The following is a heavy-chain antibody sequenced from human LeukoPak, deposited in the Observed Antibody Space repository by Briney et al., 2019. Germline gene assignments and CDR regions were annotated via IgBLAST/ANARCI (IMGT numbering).Heavy chain of an antibody. V-gene: IGHV3-30*18. D-gene: IGHD2-21*01. J-gene: IGHJ5*02. CDR3: AKDPTFLP. CDR2: ISYDGSNK. Sequence: PGGSLRLSCAAAGFTFSSYGMHWVRQAPGKGLEWVAVISYDGSNKYYADSVKGRFTISRDNSKNTLYLQMNSLRAEDTAVYYCAKDPTFLPWGQGTLVTVSS. CDR1: GFTFSSYG.